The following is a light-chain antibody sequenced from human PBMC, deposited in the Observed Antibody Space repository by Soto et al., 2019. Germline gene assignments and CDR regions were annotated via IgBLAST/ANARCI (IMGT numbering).Light chain of an antibody. CDR3: QHYNSYSEA. V-gene: IGKV1-5*03. CDR1: QTISSW. CDR2: KAS. J-gene: IGKJ1*01. Sequence: DIPMTQSPSTLSGSVGDRVTITCRASQTISSWLAWYQQKPGKAPKLLIYKASTLKSGVPSSLSGSGSGTEFTLTISSLQPDDFATYYCQHYNSYSEAFGQGTKVELK.